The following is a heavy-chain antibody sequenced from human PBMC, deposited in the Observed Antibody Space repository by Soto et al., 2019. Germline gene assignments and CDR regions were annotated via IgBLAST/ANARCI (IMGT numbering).Heavy chain of an antibody. Sequence: DVQLLESGGGSVQPGGSLRLSCSASGFTFSRFVMSWVRQAPGKGLEWVSSISSTTNYIYYGDSMKGRFTISRDNAKNSLYLEMNSLRAEDTAVYYCARESEDLTSNFDYWGQGTLVTVSS. CDR2: ISSTTNYI. CDR1: GFTFSRFV. V-gene: IGHV3-21*06. J-gene: IGHJ4*02. CDR3: ARESEDLTSNFDY.